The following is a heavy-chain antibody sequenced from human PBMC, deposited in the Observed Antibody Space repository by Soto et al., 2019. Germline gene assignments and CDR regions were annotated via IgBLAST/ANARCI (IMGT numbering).Heavy chain of an antibody. D-gene: IGHD3-10*01. CDR1: GGSITNYY. V-gene: IGHV4-59*08. Sequence: QVQLQESGPGLVKPSETLSLTCTVSGGSITNYYCSWFWQPPGKGLEWIGYIQYNGYSAYNLSLKRRVPMSMDTSKTQFSLMLESVTAPDTAVYYCARHGFGSLHGLVDVWGQGTTVIVSS. CDR3: ARHGFGSLHGLVDV. CDR2: IQYNGYS. J-gene: IGHJ6*02.